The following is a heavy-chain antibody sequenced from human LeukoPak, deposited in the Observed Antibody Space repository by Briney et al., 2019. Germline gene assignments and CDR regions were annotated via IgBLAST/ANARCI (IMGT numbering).Heavy chain of an antibody. D-gene: IGHD2-2*01. V-gene: IGHV3-73*01. CDR1: GFTFSGSA. J-gene: IGHJ4*02. Sequence: QPGGSLKLSCAGSGFTFSGSAMHWVRQASGRGLEWIGHIRTKANNYATAYSASVRGRFTISRDDSTNTAYLQMNSLKIEDSAIYYCTRLGEYASLSGDYWGQGTLATVSS. CDR3: TRLGEYASLSGDY. CDR2: IRTKANNYAT.